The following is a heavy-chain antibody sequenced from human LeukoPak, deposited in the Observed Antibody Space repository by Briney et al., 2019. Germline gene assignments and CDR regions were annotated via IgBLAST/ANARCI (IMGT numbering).Heavy chain of an antibody. CDR2: ISYDGSNK. J-gene: IGHJ4*02. CDR3: ASEEGPVDY. V-gene: IGHV3-30-3*01. CDR1: GFTFSSYA. Sequence: GGSLRLSCAASGFTFSSYAMHWVRQVPGKGLEWVAVISYDGSNKYYADSVKGRFTISRDNSKNTLYLQMNSLRAEDTAVYYCASEEGPVDYWGQGTLVTVSS.